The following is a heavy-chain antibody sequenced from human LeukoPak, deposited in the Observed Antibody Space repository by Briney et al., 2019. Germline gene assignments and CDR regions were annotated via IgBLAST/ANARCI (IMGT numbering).Heavy chain of an antibody. CDR3: AREGTYSSSWFRGADP. CDR2: INPNSGGT. V-gene: IGHV1-2*02. J-gene: IGHJ5*02. D-gene: IGHD6-13*01. Sequence: GASVKVSCKASGYTFTGYYMHWVRQAPGQGLEWMGWINPNSGGTNYAQKFQGRVTMTRDTSISTAYMELSRLRYDDTAVYYCAREGTYSSSWFRGADPWGQGTLVTVSS. CDR1: GYTFTGYY.